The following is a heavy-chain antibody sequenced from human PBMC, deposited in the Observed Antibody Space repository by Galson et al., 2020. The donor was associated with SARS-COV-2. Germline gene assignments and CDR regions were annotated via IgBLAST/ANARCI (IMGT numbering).Heavy chain of an antibody. D-gene: IGHD3-3*01. CDR1: GFTFSSYG. CDR3: AKDRVPWGLRITIFGVVSTPSMDV. CDR2: ISYDGSNK. J-gene: IGHJ6*02. Sequence: GGSLRLSCAASGFTFSSYGMHWVRQAPGKGLEWVAVISYDGSNKYYADSVKGRFTISRDNSKNTLYLQMNSLRAEDTAVYYCAKDRVPWGLRITIFGVVSTPSMDVWGQGTTVTVSS. V-gene: IGHV3-30*18.